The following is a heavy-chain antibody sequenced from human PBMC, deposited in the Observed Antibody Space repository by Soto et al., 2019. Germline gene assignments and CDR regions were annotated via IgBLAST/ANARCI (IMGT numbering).Heavy chain of an antibody. CDR1: GFSFSTYA. J-gene: IGHJ4*02. D-gene: IGHD2-2*01. V-gene: IGHV3-23*01. CDR2: LSGSGASGSSGIT. CDR3: AKLFAVAGPTAEVRGIFDH. Sequence: EVQLLESGGGLVQPGGSLRLSCAASGFSFSTYAMTWVRQAPGKGLEWVSTLSGSGASGSSGITYYADSVKGRFTISRDNSKNTLHLQMNSLRPEDTAVYFCAKLFAVAGPTAEVRGIFDHWGLGTLVTVSS.